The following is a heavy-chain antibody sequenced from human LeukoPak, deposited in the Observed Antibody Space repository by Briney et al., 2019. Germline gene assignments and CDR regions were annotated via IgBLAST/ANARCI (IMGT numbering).Heavy chain of an antibody. D-gene: IGHD1-7*01. Sequence: GGSLRLSCAGSGFTFSSYSMKWVGQAPGKGLEWVSSISSSSSNIYYADSVKGGFTISRHNSKNSLYLQMNSLRAEDTAVYYCARAGTTIWFDPWGQGTLVTVSS. V-gene: IGHV3-21*01. CDR3: ARAGTTIWFDP. CDR2: ISSSSSNI. CDR1: GFTFSSYS. J-gene: IGHJ5*02.